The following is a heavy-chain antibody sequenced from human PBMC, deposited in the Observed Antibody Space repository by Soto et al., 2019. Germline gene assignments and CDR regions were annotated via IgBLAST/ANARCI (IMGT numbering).Heavy chain of an antibody. D-gene: IGHD1-1*01. CDR2: ISYDGSNK. V-gene: IGHV3-30*18. Sequence: SCKASGYTFTSYYMHWVRQAPGKGLEWVAVISYDGSNKYYADSVKGRFTISRDNSKNTLYLQMNSLRAEDTAVYYCAKGKGRWLQLTYYFDYWGQGTLVTVSS. CDR3: AKGKGRWLQLTYYFDY. CDR1: GYTFTSYY. J-gene: IGHJ4*02.